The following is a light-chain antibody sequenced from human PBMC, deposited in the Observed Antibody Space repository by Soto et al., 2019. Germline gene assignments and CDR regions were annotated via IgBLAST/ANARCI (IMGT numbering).Light chain of an antibody. V-gene: IGLV1-44*01. CDR3: GACADSMNGYV. Sequence: QSVLTQPPSASGTPGQRVTISCSGSSSNIGSNTVNWYQQLPGTAPKLLIDSNNQRPSGVPDRCSGSKTGTSASLAISGLQSEDEADYYCGACADSMNGYVFGTGTKLTVL. J-gene: IGLJ1*01. CDR1: SSNIGSNT. CDR2: SNN.